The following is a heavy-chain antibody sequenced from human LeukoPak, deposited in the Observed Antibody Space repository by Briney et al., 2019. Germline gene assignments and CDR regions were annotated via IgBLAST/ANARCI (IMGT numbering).Heavy chain of an antibody. D-gene: IGHD5-18*01. CDR3: ASLRGYSYGYDC. Sequence: SQTLSLTCTVSGGSISSGDYYWSWIRQPPGKGLEWIGYIYYSGSTNYNPSLKSRVTLSLDTSKNQFSLKLSSVTAADTAVYYCASLRGYSYGYDCWGQGTLVTVSS. CDR1: GGSISSGDYY. V-gene: IGHV4-61*08. J-gene: IGHJ4*02. CDR2: IYYSGST.